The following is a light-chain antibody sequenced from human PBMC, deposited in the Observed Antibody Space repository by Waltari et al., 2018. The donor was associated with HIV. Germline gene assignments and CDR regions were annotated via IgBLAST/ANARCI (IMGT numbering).Light chain of an antibody. Sequence: DIQMTQSPSTLSASVGDRVTITCRASQSISNWLAWYQQKPGKAPNLLIFKASSLESGVPSRFSGSRSGTEFTLTISSLQPDDFATYYCQQYNSYSQWTFGQGTKVEIK. CDR2: KAS. CDR1: QSISNW. CDR3: QQYNSYSQWT. J-gene: IGKJ1*01. V-gene: IGKV1-5*03.